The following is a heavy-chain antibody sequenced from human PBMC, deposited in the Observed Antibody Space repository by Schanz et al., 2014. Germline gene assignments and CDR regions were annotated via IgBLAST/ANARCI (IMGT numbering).Heavy chain of an antibody. V-gene: IGHV3-21*01. D-gene: IGHD6-13*01. Sequence: EVQLVESGGGLVKPGGSLRLSCAASGFTFSSYTMNWVRQAPGKGLEWVSSISSSSSYIDYADSVEGRFTISRDNSKSSQYLQKNSQRAEDTAVYYCTREEGCGIAGASAKRYYYDMDVWGQGTTVTVSS. CDR3: TREEGCGIAGASAKRYYYDMDV. CDR2: ISSSSSYI. CDR1: GFTFSSYT. J-gene: IGHJ6*02.